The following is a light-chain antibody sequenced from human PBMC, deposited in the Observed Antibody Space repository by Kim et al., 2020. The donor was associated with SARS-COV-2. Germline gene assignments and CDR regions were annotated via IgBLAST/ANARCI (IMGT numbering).Light chain of an antibody. J-gene: IGKJ1*01. V-gene: IGKV3-15*01. Sequence: ETVMTQSPATLSVSPGERVTLPCRASQSVRGKLAWYQQKPGQAPRLLIYDASTRAAGISARFSGSGSGTEFTLIISSLPSEDFAVYYCQQYHNWPQTFGQGTKVDIK. CDR3: QQYHNWPQT. CDR1: QSVRGK. CDR2: DAS.